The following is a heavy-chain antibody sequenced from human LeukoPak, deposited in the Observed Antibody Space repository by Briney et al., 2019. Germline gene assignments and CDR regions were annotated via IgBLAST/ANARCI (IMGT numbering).Heavy chain of an antibody. V-gene: IGHV1-2*02. J-gene: IGHJ6*03. Sequence: ASVKVSCKASGYTFTGYYIHWVRQAPGQGLEWMGWINPSSGDTDYAQKFQGRVTVTRDASISTAYMELNGLTCDDTAVYFCARTAFQYGQYFYYMDVWGKGTTVTV. CDR3: ARTAFQYGQYFYYMDV. D-gene: IGHD3-3*02. CDR1: GYTFTGYY. CDR2: INPSSGDT.